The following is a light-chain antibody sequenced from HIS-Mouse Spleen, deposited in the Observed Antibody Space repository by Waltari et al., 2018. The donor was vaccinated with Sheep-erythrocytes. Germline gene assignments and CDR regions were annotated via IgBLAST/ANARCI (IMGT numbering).Light chain of an antibody. V-gene: IGLV2-11*01. CDR2: DVS. CDR1: SRYVRGYNY. CDR3: CSYAGSYTFWV. J-gene: IGLJ3*02. Sequence: QSALTQPRSVSGSPGQSVTISCTGTSRYVRGYNYVSWYQQHPGKAPKLMIYDVSKRPSGVPDRFSGSKSGNTASLTISGLQAEDEADYYCCSYAGSYTFWVFGGGTKLTVL.